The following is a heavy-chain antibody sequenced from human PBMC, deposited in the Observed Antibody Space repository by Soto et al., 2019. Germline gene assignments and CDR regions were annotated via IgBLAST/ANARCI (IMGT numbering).Heavy chain of an antibody. J-gene: IGHJ4*02. V-gene: IGHV1-18*01. CDR1: GYTFTSYA. D-gene: IGHD3-10*01. CDR2: ISAYNGHT. Sequence: QVQLVQSGAEVRKPGASVKVSCKASGYTFTSYAISWVRQAPGQGLEWMGWISAYNGHTNYAQKRQGRVTMTPTRSTSTASMERRSRRSDNTAVYYCAGGWFGAFAYSFDYWGQGTLVTVSS. CDR3: AGGWFGAFAYSFDY.